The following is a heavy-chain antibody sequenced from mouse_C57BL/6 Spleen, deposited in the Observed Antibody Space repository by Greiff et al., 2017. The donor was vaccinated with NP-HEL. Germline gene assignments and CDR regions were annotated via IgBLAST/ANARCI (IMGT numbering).Heavy chain of an antibody. CDR2: IDPANGNT. D-gene: IGHD1-1*01. V-gene: IGHV14-3*01. CDR3: ARTKFITTVSLDFEV. CDR1: GFNIKNTY. Sequence: DVKLVESVAELVRPGASVTLSCTASGFNIKNTYMHWVKQRPEQGLEWIGRIDPANGNTKYAPKFQGKATITADTSSNTAYLQLSSLTSEDTAIYYCARTKFITTVSLDFEVWGTGTTVTVSS. J-gene: IGHJ1*03.